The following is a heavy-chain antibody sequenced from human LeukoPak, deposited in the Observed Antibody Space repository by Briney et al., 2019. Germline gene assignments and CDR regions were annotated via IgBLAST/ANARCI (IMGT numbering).Heavy chain of an antibody. CDR2: IYTSGST. J-gene: IGHJ4*02. D-gene: IGHD4-17*01. CDR1: GGSINSYY. V-gene: IGHV4-4*07. CDR3: ARGHGDYLAVFDY. Sequence: PSETLSLTCTVSGGSINSYYWSWIRQPVGKGLEWIGRIYTSGSTNYNPSLKSRVTMSVDTSKNQFSLKLSSVTAADTAMYYCARGHGDYLAVFDYWGQGTLVTVSS.